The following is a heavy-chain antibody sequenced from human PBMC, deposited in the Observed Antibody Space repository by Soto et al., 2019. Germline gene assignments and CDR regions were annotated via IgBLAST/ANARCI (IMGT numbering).Heavy chain of an antibody. Sequence: EQLQESGPGLVKPSETLSLTCTVSGASISGFYWSWIRKSAGKGLEWIGRIYATGTTDYNPSLKSRVMMSVDTSKKQFSRKLRSVTAADTAVYYCVRDGTKTLRDWFDPWGQGISVTVSS. CDR1: GASISGFY. J-gene: IGHJ5*02. V-gene: IGHV4-4*07. CDR3: VRDGTKTLRDWFDP. D-gene: IGHD1-1*01. CDR2: IYATGTT.